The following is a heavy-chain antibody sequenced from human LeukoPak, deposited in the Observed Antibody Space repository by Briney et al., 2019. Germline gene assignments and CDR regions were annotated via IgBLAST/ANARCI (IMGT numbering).Heavy chain of an antibody. CDR1: GGSISSGSYY. CDR3: ARVPAGNWFDP. CDR2: IYYSGST. D-gene: IGHD2-2*01. J-gene: IGHJ5*02. Sequence: ASQTLSLTCTVSGGSISSGSYYWSWIRQPPGKGLEWIGYIYYSGSTNYNPSLKSRVTISVDTSKNQFSLKLSSVTAADTAVYYCARVPAGNWFDPWGQGTLVTVSS. V-gene: IGHV4-61*01.